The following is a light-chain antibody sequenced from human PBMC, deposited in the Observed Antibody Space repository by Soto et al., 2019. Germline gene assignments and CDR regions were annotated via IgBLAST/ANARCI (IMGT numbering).Light chain of an antibody. CDR1: SSDVGAYNY. V-gene: IGLV2-14*01. CDR3: SSYTSSSTWV. J-gene: IGLJ3*02. Sequence: QSALTQPASVSGSPGQSITISCTGTSSDVGAYNYVSWYQQHPGKAPKLMIYEVRNRPSGVSDRFSGSRSVNTASLTISGLQAEDESDYYCSSYTSSSTWVFGGGTKLTVL. CDR2: EVR.